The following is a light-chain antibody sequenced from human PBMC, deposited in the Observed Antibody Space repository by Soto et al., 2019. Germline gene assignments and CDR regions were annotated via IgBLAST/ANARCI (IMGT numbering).Light chain of an antibody. CDR2: SAS. CDR1: QSINNY. CDR3: QQSLTMPLT. Sequence: DIQMTQSPASLSVSVGDRVTITCRASQSINNYLNWYLQRPGQAPKLLIRSASTLQRGVPSRFSGSGSRTEFTLTSGDLQPDDFGTYYCQQSLTMPLTFGHGTRLDIK. V-gene: IGKV1-39*01. J-gene: IGKJ5*01.